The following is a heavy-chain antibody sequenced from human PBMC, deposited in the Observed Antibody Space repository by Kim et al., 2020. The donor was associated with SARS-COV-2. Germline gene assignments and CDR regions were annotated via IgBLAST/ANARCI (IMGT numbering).Heavy chain of an antibody. CDR2: ISGSGGST. CDR1: GFTFSSYA. V-gene: IGHV3-23*01. CDR3: AKDLSCSGGSCYLEYYYYYGMDV. D-gene: IGHD2-15*01. J-gene: IGHJ6*02. Sequence: GGSLRLSCAASGFTFSSYAMSWVRQAPGKGLEWVSAISGSGGSTYYADSVKGRFTISRDNSKNTLYLQMNSLRAEDTAVYYCAKDLSCSGGSCYLEYYYYYGMDVWGQGTTVTVSS.